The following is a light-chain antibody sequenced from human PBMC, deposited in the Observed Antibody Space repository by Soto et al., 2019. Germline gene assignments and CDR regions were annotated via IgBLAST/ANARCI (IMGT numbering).Light chain of an antibody. CDR1: NSDVGDYDY. CDR3: SSYAGNGAWV. Sequence: QSALTQPASVSGSPGQSITISCTGANSDVGDYDYVSWYQQHPGKAPKLIIYDVSNRPSGISNRFSGSKSGNTASLTISGLQAEDEADYYCSSYAGNGAWVFGGGTKVTVL. V-gene: IGLV2-14*01. J-gene: IGLJ3*02. CDR2: DVS.